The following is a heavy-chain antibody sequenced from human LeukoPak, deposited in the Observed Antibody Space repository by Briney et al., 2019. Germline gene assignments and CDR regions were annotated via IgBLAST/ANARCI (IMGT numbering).Heavy chain of an antibody. CDR1: GSNFSRYG. Sequence: LGGSLRLSSEASGSNFSRYGMHWVRQAPGKGLEWVAVIWYDGSNKYYADSVKGRFTISRDNSKNTLYLKMNSLRGEDTAVYYCARGSYTRSWYGVFDSWGQGTLVTVSS. D-gene: IGHD6-13*01. CDR2: IWYDGSNK. CDR3: ARGSYTRSWYGVFDS. V-gene: IGHV3-33*01. J-gene: IGHJ4*02.